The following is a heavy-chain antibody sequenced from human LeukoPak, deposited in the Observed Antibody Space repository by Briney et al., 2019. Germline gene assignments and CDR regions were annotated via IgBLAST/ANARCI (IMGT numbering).Heavy chain of an antibody. V-gene: IGHV3-30*04. J-gene: IGHJ4*02. CDR1: GFTFSSYA. Sequence: PGGSLRLSCAASGFTFSSYAMHWVRQAPGKGLEWVAIISFDGNHKYFTDSVKGRFTISRDNAKNTLDLQMNSLRAEDTAVYYCAKGGNGYSSSWYSRFDYWGQGTLVTVSS. D-gene: IGHD6-13*01. CDR2: ISFDGNHK. CDR3: AKGGNGYSSSWYSRFDY.